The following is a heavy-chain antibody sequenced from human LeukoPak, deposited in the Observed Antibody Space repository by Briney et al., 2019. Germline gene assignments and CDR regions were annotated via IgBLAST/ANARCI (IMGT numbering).Heavy chain of an antibody. CDR2: IRYDGSSK. Sequence: GGSLRLSCAASGFTFSSYGMTWVRQAPGKGLEWVTSIRYDGSSKYYADSVKGRVTTSRDNSKNTLSLQMNSLRGEDTAVYFCATDDFWSGYYGHWGQGTVVTVSS. J-gene: IGHJ4*02. D-gene: IGHD3-3*01. CDR3: ATDDFWSGYYGH. V-gene: IGHV3-30*02. CDR1: GFTFSSYG.